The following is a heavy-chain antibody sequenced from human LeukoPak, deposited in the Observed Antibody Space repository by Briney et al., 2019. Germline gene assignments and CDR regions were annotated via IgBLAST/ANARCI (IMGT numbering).Heavy chain of an antibody. D-gene: IGHD3-9*01. CDR3: AKDRLTIFYYFDY. Sequence: GRSLRLSCAASGFTFSSYGMRWVRQPPGKWLEWVAVISYDGSNKYYADSVKGRFTISRDNSKNTLYLQMNSLRAEDTAVYYCAKDRLTIFYYFDYWGQGTLVTVSS. CDR2: ISYDGSNK. V-gene: IGHV3-30*18. J-gene: IGHJ4*02. CDR1: GFTFSSYG.